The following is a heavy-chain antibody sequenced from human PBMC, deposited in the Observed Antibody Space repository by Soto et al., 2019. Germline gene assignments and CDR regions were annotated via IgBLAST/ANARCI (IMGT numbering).Heavy chain of an antibody. J-gene: IGHJ4*02. CDR1: GFPFDDFA. CDR3: AKASTQAPHYLDS. Sequence: GGSLRLSCTGSGFPFDDFAINWVRQAPGKGLVWVSRINPDGSATNYADSVKGRFTISRDNSKNTLYLQMNSLRPDDTAVYYCAKASTQAPHYLDSWGQGTLVTVSS. CDR2: INPDGSAT. V-gene: IGHV3-74*01.